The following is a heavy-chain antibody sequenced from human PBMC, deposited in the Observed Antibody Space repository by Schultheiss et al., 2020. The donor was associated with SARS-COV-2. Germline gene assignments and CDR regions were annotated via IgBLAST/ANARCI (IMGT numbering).Heavy chain of an antibody. J-gene: IGHJ6*02. CDR3: ARGRRINYYYYGMDV. CDR2: INHSGST. V-gene: IGHV4-30-4*01. Sequence: SQTLSLTCTVSGGSISSGDYYWSWIRQPPGKGLEWIGEINHSGSTNYNPSLKSRVTISVDTSKNQFSLKLSSVTAADTAVYYCARGRRINYYYYGMDVWGQGTTVTVSS. D-gene: IGHD3-10*01. CDR1: GGSISSGDYY.